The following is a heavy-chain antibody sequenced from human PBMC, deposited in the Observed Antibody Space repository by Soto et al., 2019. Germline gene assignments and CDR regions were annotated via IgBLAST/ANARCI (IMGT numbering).Heavy chain of an antibody. CDR2: ISGSGYNT. CDR1: GFTFSSYA. D-gene: IGHD5-12*01. CDR3: VRGGGWDIVTTPGY. J-gene: IGHJ4*02. Sequence: EVQLLESGGGLVQPGGSLRLSCAASGFTFSSYAMSWVRQAPGKGLEWVSAISGSGYNTYYADSVKGRFTISRDNSKNPRYLQMNSLRAEDTAVYYCVRGGGWDIVTTPGYWGQGTLVTVSS. V-gene: IGHV3-23*01.